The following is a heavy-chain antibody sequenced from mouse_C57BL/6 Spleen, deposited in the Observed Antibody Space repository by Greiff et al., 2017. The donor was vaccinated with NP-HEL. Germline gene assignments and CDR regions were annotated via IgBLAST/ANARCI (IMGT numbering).Heavy chain of an antibody. D-gene: IGHD1-1*01. Sequence: VQLQQSGAELARPGASVKLSCKASGYTFTSYGISWVKQRTGQGLEWIGEIYPRSGNTYYNEKFKGKATLTADKSSSTAYMELRSLTSEDSAVYFCARSGTVVARDYAMDYWGQGTSVTVSS. V-gene: IGHV1-81*01. CDR1: GYTFTSYG. J-gene: IGHJ4*01. CDR3: ARSGTVVARDYAMDY. CDR2: IYPRSGNT.